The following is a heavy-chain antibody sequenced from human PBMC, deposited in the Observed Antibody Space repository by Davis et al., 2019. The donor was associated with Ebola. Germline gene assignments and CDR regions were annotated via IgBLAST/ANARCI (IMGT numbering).Heavy chain of an antibody. J-gene: IGHJ3*02. CDR1: GFTFRSYA. CDR3: AREMATTNDAFDI. D-gene: IGHD5-24*01. Sequence: GESLKISCAASGFTFRSYAMHWVRQAPGKGLVWVSRISSDGSSTSYADSVKGRFTISRDNAKNTLYLQKNSLRVEDTAVYYCAREMATTNDAFDIWGQGTMVSVSS. V-gene: IGHV3-74*01. CDR2: ISSDGSST.